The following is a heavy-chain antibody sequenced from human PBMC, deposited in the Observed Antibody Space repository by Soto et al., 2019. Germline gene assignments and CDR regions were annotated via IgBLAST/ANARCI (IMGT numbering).Heavy chain of an antibody. CDR3: AKSIAAAGLFDY. V-gene: IGHV3-74*01. J-gene: IGHJ4*02. CDR2: ISSDGSST. CDR1: GFTFNSYW. D-gene: IGHD6-13*01. Sequence: PGGSLRLSCAASGFTFNSYWMHWARQAPGKGLVWVSRISSDGSSTSYADSVKGRFAISRDNAKNTLYLQMNSLRAEDTAVYYCAKSIAAAGLFDYWGQGTLVTVSS.